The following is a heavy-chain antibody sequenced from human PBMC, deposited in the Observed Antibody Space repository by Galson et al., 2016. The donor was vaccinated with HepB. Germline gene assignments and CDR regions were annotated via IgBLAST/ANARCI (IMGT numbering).Heavy chain of an antibody. CDR2: IKSKGSGGTI. D-gene: IGHD3-22*01. Sequence: SLRLSCAVSGVFFTDAWMNWARQAPGKGLEWVGRIKSKGSGGTIDYSSAVKGRLIISRANSKNMLYLQMNSPKTEDTAVYYCAHDTSGHYRFDYWGQGTLVTVSA. CDR1: GVFFTDAW. V-gene: IGHV3-15*07. J-gene: IGHJ4*02. CDR3: AHDTSGHYRFDY.